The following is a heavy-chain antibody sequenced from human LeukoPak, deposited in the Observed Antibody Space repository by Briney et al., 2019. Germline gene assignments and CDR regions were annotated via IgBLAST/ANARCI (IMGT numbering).Heavy chain of an antibody. Sequence: SETLSLTCAVSGASIRNYYWSWIRQSPGKGLEWIGYIYYSGSTNYNPSLESRVAMSVDTSKNQFSLRLSSVTAADTAIYYCARRYSSSWYVGFFDPWGQGTLVTVSS. J-gene: IGHJ5*02. CDR2: IYYSGST. CDR3: ARRYSSSWYVGFFDP. V-gene: IGHV4-59*08. D-gene: IGHD6-13*01. CDR1: GASIRNYY.